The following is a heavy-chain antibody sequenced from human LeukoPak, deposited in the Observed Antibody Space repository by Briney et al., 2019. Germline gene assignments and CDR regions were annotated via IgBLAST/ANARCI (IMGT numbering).Heavy chain of an antibody. D-gene: IGHD3-22*01. Sequence: SETLSLTCTVSGGSISSYYWSWIRQPPGKGLEWIEYIYYSGSTNYNPSLKSRVTISVDTSKNQFSLKLSSVTAADTAVYYCARVQQDYYDSYHDAFDIWGQGTMVTVSS. CDR2: IYYSGST. CDR3: ARVQQDYYDSYHDAFDI. CDR1: GGSISSYY. J-gene: IGHJ3*02. V-gene: IGHV4-59*01.